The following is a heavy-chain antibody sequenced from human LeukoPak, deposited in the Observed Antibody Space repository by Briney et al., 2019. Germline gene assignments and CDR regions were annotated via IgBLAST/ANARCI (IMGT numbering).Heavy chain of an antibody. CDR1: GFTFSSYW. J-gene: IGHJ4*02. D-gene: IGHD3-10*01. V-gene: IGHV3-74*01. CDR2: INSDGSST. CDR3: ARASWVYYGSGSDFDY. Sequence: GGSLRLSCAASGFTFSSYWMHWVRQAPGKGLVWASRINSDGSSTSYADSVKGRFTISRDNAKNTLYLQMNSLRAEDTAVYYCARASWVYYGSGSDFDYGGQGTLVTVSS.